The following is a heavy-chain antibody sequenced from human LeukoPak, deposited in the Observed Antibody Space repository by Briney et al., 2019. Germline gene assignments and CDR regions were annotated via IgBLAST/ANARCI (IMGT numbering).Heavy chain of an antibody. D-gene: IGHD3-10*01. CDR3: VRWRGEYYFDY. CDR1: GYKFTSYW. Sequence: GESLKISCKASGYKFTSYWIGWVRQMPGKGLEWLGIIYPGDYDTRSSPSFQGQVTISADKSKTTVYLQWSSLEASDSAMYYCVRWRGEYYFDYWGPGTLVTVSS. V-gene: IGHV5-51*01. CDR2: IYPGDYDT. J-gene: IGHJ4*02.